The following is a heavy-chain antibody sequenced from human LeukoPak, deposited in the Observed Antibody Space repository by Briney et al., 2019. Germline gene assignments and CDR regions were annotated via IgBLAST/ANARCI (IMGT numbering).Heavy chain of an antibody. V-gene: IGHV1-18*01. D-gene: IGHD3-3*01. CDR2: ISAYNGNT. Sequence: ASVKVSCKASGGTFSSYAISWVRQAPGQGLEWMGWISAYNGNTNYAQKLQGRVTMTTDTSTSTAYMELRSLRSDDTAVYYCARDKPVFRVVMRYYGMDVWGQGTTVTVSS. CDR1: GGTFSSYA. J-gene: IGHJ6*02. CDR3: ARDKPVFRVVMRYYGMDV.